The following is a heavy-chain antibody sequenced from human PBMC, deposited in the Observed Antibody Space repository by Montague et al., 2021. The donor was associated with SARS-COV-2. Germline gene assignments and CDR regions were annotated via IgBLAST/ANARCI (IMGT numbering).Heavy chain of an antibody. J-gene: IGHJ6*03. D-gene: IGHD2-2*01. Sequence: SETLSLTCTVSNVSINNYSRGWIRQAPGKGLEWIGHIYNSGTTDYNPSLRSRVTISMGTSKNQFSLKLSSVTAADTAVYYCARGLQRVVPGVLGVGPYYYYYYMDVWGKGTTVTVSS. CDR1: NVSINNYS. V-gene: IGHV4-59*12. CDR3: ARGLQRVVPGVLGVGPYYYYYYMDV. CDR2: IYNSGTT.